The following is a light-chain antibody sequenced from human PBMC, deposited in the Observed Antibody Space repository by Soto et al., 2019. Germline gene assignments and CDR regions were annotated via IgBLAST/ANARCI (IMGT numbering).Light chain of an antibody. V-gene: IGKV3-11*01. CDR1: QSVSSY. Sequence: EIVLTQSPATLSLSPGERATLFCRASQSVSSYLAWYQQKPGQAPRLLIYDASNRATGIPARFSGSGSGTDFTLTLSNLEPEDFAVYYCQQRSNWITFGQGTRLEIK. J-gene: IGKJ5*01. CDR2: DAS. CDR3: QQRSNWIT.